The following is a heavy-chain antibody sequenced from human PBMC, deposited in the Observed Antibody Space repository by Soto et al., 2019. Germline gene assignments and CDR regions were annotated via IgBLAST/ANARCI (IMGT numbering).Heavy chain of an antibody. J-gene: IGHJ4*02. CDR2: MNPNSGNT. Sequence: ASGKVSCKASGYTFTSYDINWVRQATGQGLEWMGWMNPNSGNTGYAQKFQGRVTMTRNTSISTAYMELSSLRSEDTAVYYCARVSCSSTSCYDHWGQGTLVTVSS. D-gene: IGHD2-2*01. V-gene: IGHV1-8*01. CDR1: GYTFTSYD. CDR3: ARVSCSSTSCYDH.